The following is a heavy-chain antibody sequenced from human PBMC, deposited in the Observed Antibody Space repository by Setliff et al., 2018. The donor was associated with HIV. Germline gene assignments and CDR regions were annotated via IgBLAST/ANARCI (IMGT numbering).Heavy chain of an antibody. CDR3: ARKPGFCSGGGCRGYFGY. D-gene: IGHD2-15*01. Sequence: PSETLSLTCTVSGGSISSSSYYWGWIRQPPGKGLEWIGSIDYSGSTYYNPSLKSRVTISVDTSKSQFSLKLSSVTAADTAVYYCARKPGFCSGGGCRGYFGYWGQGTLVTVSS. CDR1: GGSISSSSYY. V-gene: IGHV4-39*07. J-gene: IGHJ4*02. CDR2: IDYSGST.